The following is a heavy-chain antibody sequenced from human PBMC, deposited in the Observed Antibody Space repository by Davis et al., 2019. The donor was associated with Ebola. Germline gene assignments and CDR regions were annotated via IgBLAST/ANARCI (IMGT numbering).Heavy chain of an antibody. CDR3: ARDKEDCSGGSCYLYNWFDP. J-gene: IGHJ5*02. D-gene: IGHD2-15*01. V-gene: IGHV3-7*01. CDR1: GFTFSSYW. CDR2: IKQDGSEK. Sequence: GESLKISCAASGFTFSSYWMSWVRQAPGKGLEWVANIKQDGSEKYYVDSVKGRFTISRDNAKNSLYLQMNSLRPEDTAVYYCARDKEDCSGGSCYLYNWFDPWGQGTLVTVSS.